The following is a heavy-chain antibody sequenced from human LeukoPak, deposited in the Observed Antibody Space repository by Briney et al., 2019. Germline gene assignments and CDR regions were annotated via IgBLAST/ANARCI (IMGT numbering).Heavy chain of an antibody. D-gene: IGHD5-24*01. CDR3: ARVRDGYNNAYDI. CDR1: GYTLTELS. Sequence: ASVKVSCKVSGYTLTELSMHWVRQAPGKGLEWMGGFDPEDGETIYAQKFQGRVFMTRDTSTSTVYLELSSLKAEDTAVYYCARVRDGYNNAYDIWGQGTVVTVSS. J-gene: IGHJ3*02. V-gene: IGHV1-24*01. CDR2: FDPEDGET.